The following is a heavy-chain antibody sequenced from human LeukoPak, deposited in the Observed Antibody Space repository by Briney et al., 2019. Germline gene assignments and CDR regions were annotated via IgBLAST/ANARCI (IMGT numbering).Heavy chain of an antibody. CDR1: GFTFSSYE. V-gene: IGHV3-48*03. Sequence: GGSLRLSCVASGFTFSSYEMNWVRQAPGKGLEWLSYIGSSDSTTHYADSVKGRFTISRDNAKNSLYLQMNSLRAEDTAVYYCARDGYYGSGQFDPWGQGTLVTVSS. J-gene: IGHJ5*02. D-gene: IGHD3-10*01. CDR3: ARDGYYGSGQFDP. CDR2: IGSSDSTT.